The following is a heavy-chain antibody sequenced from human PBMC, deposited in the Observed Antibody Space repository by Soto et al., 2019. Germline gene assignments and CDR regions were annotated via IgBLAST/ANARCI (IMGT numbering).Heavy chain of an antibody. CDR2: IYYSGST. J-gene: IGHJ5*02. Sequence: PSETLSLTCTVSGGSISSYYGGWFRQPPGKGLEWIGYIYYSGSTTYHPSLKSRVTISVDTSKNQFSLNLTSVTAADTAVYYCARERWASGSRWFDPWGQGTLVTVSS. CDR3: ARERWASGSRWFDP. CDR1: GGSISSYY. V-gene: IGHV4-59*12. D-gene: IGHD6-19*01.